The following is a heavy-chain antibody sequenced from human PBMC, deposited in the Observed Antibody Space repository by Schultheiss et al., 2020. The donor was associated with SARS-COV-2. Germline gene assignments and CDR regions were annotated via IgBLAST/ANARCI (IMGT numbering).Heavy chain of an antibody. V-gene: IGHV4-34*01. Sequence: SETLSLTCAVYGGSFSGYYWSWIRQPPGKGLEWIGVIHDTGRTYYNPSLKRRVTISLDTSKNQFSLKLSSVTAADTAVYYCARMADYGDYWYFDLWGRGTLVTVSS. CDR1: GGSFSGYY. CDR3: ARMADYGDYWYFDL. CDR2: IHDTGRT. J-gene: IGHJ2*01. D-gene: IGHD4-17*01.